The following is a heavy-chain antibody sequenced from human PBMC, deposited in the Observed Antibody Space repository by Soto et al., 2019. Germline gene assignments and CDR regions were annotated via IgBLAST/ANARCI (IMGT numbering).Heavy chain of an antibody. D-gene: IGHD6-19*01. CDR1: GGSISSSSYY. J-gene: IGHJ4*02. CDR3: ARHWDTSGSLPYFDY. Sequence: PSETLSLTCTVSGGSISSSSYYWGWIRQPPGKGLEWIGTIYSDGSTYYNPSLESRVTISVDTSRNQFSLKLSSVTAADTAVYYCARHWDTSGSLPYFDYWGQG. V-gene: IGHV4-39*01. CDR2: IYSDGST.